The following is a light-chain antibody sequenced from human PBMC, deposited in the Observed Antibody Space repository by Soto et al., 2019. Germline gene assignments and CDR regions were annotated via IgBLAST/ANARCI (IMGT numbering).Light chain of an antibody. CDR3: QRYDDLPLT. CDR2: DAS. J-gene: IGKJ4*01. CDR1: QDINNF. Sequence: DIQMTQSPSSLSASVGDRVTITCEASQDINNFLNWYQQKPGKAPSLLIYDASTLATGVPPRFSGSGSGTEFTFAISSLQPEDIATYFCQRYDDLPLTFGGGTRVEIK. V-gene: IGKV1-33*01.